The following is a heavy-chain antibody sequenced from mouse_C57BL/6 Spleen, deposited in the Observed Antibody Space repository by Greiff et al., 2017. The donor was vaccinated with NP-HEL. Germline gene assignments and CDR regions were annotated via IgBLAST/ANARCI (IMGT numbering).Heavy chain of an antibody. CDR1: GYSITSGYD. CDR2: ISYSGST. CDR3: ARYSLGDFDV. V-gene: IGHV3-1*01. Sequence: VQLKESGPGMVKPSQSLSLTCTVTGYSITSGYDWHWIRHFPGNKLEWMGYISYSGSTNYNPSLKSRISITHDTSKNHFFLKLNSVTTEDTATYYCARYSLGDFDVWGTGTTVTVSS. J-gene: IGHJ1*03.